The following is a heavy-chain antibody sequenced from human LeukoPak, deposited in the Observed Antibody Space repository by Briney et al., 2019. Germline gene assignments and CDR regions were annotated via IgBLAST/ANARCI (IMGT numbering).Heavy chain of an antibody. CDR1: GFTFSSYS. V-gene: IGHV3-21*04. D-gene: IGHD3-22*01. Sequence: GGSLRLSCAASGFTFSSYSMNWVRQAPGKGLEWVSSISSSSSYIYYADLVKGRFTISRDNAKNSLYLQMNSLRAEDTAVYYCARKMIVVVYNWFDPWGQGTLVTVSS. J-gene: IGHJ5*02. CDR2: ISSSSSYI. CDR3: ARKMIVVVYNWFDP.